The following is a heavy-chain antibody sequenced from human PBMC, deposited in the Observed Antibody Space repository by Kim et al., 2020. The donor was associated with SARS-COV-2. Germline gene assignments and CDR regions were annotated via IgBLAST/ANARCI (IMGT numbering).Heavy chain of an antibody. Sequence: RVTISVDTSKNQFSLKLSSVTAADTAVYYCARVRRSYYYDSSGYYDAFDIWGQGTMVTVSS. J-gene: IGHJ3*02. V-gene: IGHV4-59*01. D-gene: IGHD3-22*01. CDR3: ARVRRSYYYDSSGYYDAFDI.